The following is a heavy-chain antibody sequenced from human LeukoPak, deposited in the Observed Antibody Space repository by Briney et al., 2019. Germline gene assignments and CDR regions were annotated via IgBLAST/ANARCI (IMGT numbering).Heavy chain of an antibody. D-gene: IGHD3-10*01. CDR1: GGSISSGGYY. CDR3: ARGAGYYSRVSFDY. Sequence: SETLSLTCTVSGGSISSGGYYWSWIRQPPGKGLEWIGYIYYGGSTNYNPSLKSRVTISVDTSKNQFSLKLSSVTAADTAVYYCARGAGYYSRVSFDYWGQGTLVTVSS. V-gene: IGHV4-61*08. CDR2: IYYGGST. J-gene: IGHJ4*02.